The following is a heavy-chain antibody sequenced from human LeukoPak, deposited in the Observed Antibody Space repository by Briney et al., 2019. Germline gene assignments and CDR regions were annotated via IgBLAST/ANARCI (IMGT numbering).Heavy chain of an antibody. CDR2: ISGYYGKT. D-gene: IGHD6-19*01. J-gene: IGHJ3*02. CDR3: ARDGAVAGTAAFDI. CDR1: GYTLTTSG. Sequence: ASVKVSCNSSGYTLTTSGISWVRQAPGQGLEWMGWISGYYGKTNYAQKLQGRVTMTTDTYTSTDYMELRSMRSDDTAVYYCARDGAVAGTAAFDIWGQGTMVTVSS. V-gene: IGHV1-18*01.